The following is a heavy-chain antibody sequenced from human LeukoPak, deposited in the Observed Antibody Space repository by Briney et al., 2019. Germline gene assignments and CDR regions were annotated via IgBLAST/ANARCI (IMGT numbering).Heavy chain of an antibody. V-gene: IGHV5-51*01. CDR1: GSRFTSYW. CDR2: IYPGDSDT. Sequence: GASLQISCKGSGSRFTSYWIGWLRRLPGKGLEWMGAIYPGDSDTRYSPSFQGQVTISADKSISTAYLQWSSLKASDTAMYYCASPYLEYSSSSEGAFDIWGQGTMVTVSS. J-gene: IGHJ3*02. CDR3: ASPYLEYSSSSEGAFDI. D-gene: IGHD6-6*01.